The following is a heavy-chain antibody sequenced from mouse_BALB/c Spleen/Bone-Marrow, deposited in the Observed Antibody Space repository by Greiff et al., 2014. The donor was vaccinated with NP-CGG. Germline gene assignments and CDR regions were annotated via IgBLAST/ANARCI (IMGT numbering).Heavy chain of an antibody. Sequence: QVQLQQPGPELVKPGASVRISCKASGYTFTSYYIHWVKQRPGQGLEWIGWIYPGNVNTKYNEKFKGKATLTADKSSSTAYMQLSCLTSEDSAVYFCARDTMDYWGQGTSVTVSS. V-gene: IGHV1S56*01. CDR1: GYTFTSYY. CDR2: IYPGNVNT. J-gene: IGHJ4*01. CDR3: ARDTMDY.